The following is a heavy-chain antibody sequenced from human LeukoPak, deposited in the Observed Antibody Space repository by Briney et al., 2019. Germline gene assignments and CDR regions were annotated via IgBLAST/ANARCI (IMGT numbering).Heavy chain of an antibody. D-gene: IGHD3-3*01. V-gene: IGHV3-7*03. CDR2: IKLDGSEK. CDR3: ARDQYDTWSRRGNFDS. J-gene: IGHJ4*02. Sequence: GGSLRLSRVASGFTFGKHWMSWVRQAPGKGLEWVANIKLDGSEKNYVDSVKGRFTISRDNTKNSLSLQMNSLRVEDTAVFYCARDQYDTWSRRGNFDSWGQGTLVIVSS. CDR1: GFTFGKHW.